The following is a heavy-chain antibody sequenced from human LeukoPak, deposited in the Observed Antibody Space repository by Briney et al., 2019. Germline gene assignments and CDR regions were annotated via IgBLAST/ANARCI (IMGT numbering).Heavy chain of an antibody. CDR2: IGGSGGMT. V-gene: IGHV3-23*01. D-gene: IGHD6-19*01. CDR1: GXTFSNYA. Sequence: GGSLRLSCAASGXTFSNYAMGWVRQAPGKGLEWVSGIGGSGGMTYYADSVKGRFTISRDNSKNTVYLEMNSLRVEDTAIYYCAKWGGDSGAEQWLVLDYWGQGTLVTVSS. CDR3: AKWGGDSGAEQWLVLDY. J-gene: IGHJ4*02.